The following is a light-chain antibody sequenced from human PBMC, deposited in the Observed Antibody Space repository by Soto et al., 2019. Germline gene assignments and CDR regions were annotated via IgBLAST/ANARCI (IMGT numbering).Light chain of an antibody. Sequence: EIVLTQSPGTLSLSPGERATLSCRASQSVNSNFLAWYQQKHGQAPRLLISGASNRATGIPDRFSGSGSGTDLTITISRLEPEDCEVYDGQQYGNSPRTFGQGTKVDIK. CDR3: QQYGNSPRT. J-gene: IGKJ1*01. V-gene: IGKV3-20*01. CDR1: QSVNSNF. CDR2: GAS.